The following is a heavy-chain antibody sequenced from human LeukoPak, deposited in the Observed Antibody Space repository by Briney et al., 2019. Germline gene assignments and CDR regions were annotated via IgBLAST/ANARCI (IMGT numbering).Heavy chain of an antibody. J-gene: IGHJ4*02. CDR2: ISYDGSNK. Sequence: PGRSLRLSCAASGSTFSTYAMHWVRQGPGKGLEWVAVISYDGSNKYYADSVKGRFTISRDNSKNTLYLQMSSLSAEDTAVYYCARTTTPHYYGSGSYALGYWGQGTLVTVSS. CDR3: ARTTTPHYYGSGSYALGY. V-gene: IGHV3-30-3*01. CDR1: GSTFSTYA. D-gene: IGHD3-10*01.